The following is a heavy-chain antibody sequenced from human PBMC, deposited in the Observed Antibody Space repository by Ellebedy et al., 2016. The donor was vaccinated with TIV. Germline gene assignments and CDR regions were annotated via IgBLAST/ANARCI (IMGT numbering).Heavy chain of an antibody. CDR2: IYPGDSDT. V-gene: IGHV5-51*01. D-gene: IGHD3-3*01. J-gene: IGHJ5*02. CDR3: AREYYDFWSGYRGGLGFDP. CDR1: GYSFTSYW. Sequence: ASVKVSCKGSGYSFTSYWIGWVRQLPGKGLEWMGIIYPGDSDTRYSPFFQGQVTISADKSISTAYLPWSSLKASDTAMYYCAREYYDFWSGYRGGLGFDPWGQGTLVTVSS.